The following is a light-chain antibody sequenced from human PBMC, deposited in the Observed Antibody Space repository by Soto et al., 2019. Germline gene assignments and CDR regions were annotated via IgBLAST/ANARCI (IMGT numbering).Light chain of an antibody. CDR3: QQSYSTPRT. CDR2: VAS. CDR1: QGIRNW. J-gene: IGKJ1*01. V-gene: IGKV1-12*01. Sequence: DIQMTQSPSSVSASVGDRVTISCRASQGIRNWLAWYQQKPGTAPKLLISVASSLQSGVPSRFSGSGSGTDFTLTISSLQPEDFATYYCQQSYSTPRTFGQGTKVDIK.